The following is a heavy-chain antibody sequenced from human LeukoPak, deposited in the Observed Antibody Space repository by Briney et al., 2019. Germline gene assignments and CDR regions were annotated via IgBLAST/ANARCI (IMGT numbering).Heavy chain of an antibody. V-gene: IGHV4-4*07. Sequence: PSETLSLTSTVSGGSISSYYWSWIPPPPGKGLEWSGRIYTSGSTNYNPSLKSRVTMSVDTSKSQFSLKLSSVTAADTAVYYCATSGDVYNFGYFDYWGQGTLVTVSS. D-gene: IGHD5-24*01. J-gene: IGHJ4*02. CDR1: GGSISSYY. CDR2: IYTSGST. CDR3: ATSGDVYNFGYFDY.